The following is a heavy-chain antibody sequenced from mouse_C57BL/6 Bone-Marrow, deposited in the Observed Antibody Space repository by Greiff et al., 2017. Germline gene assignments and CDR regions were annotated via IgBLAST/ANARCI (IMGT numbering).Heavy chain of an antibody. CDR3: ASGDGSSYVWFAY. CDR1: GFTFSSYA. V-gene: IGHV5-6*03. D-gene: IGHD1-1*01. Sequence: EVKLMESGGGLVKPGGSLKLSCAASGFTFSSYAMSWVRQTPDQRLEWVATISSGGSYTYYPDSVKGRFTISRDNAKNTLYLQMSSLKSEDTAMDYCASGDGSSYVWFAYWGQGTLVTVSA. CDR2: ISSGGSYT. J-gene: IGHJ3*01.